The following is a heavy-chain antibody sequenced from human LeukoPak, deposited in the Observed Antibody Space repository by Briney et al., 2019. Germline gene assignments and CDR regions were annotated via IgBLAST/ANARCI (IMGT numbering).Heavy chain of an antibody. CDR1: GGSISSSSYY. J-gene: IGHJ4*02. CDR3: ARRGGRSYGLYYFDY. CDR2: IYYSGTT. Sequence: SETLSLTCTVSGGSISSSSYYWGWIRQPPGKGLEWIGSIYYSGTTYYNPSLKSRVTISVDTSKNQFSLKLSPVTAADTAVYYCARRGGRSYGLYYFDYWGQGTLVTVSS. D-gene: IGHD5-18*01. V-gene: IGHV4-39*01.